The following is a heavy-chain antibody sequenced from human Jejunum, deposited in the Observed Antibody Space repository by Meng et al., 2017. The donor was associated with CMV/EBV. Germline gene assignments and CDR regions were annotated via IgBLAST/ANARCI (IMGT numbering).Heavy chain of an antibody. CDR3: ARSYYDTVGYYFAH. D-gene: IGHD3-22*01. Sequence: SGDSMNTRTYYWAWIRQSPGKGLGWIGNIFYTGSTYLNPSLQSRLRLSIDTSKNHFSLNLTSVTAADTAVYFCARSYYDTVGYYFAHWGPGTLVTVSS. CDR2: IFYTGST. CDR1: GDSMNTRTYY. V-gene: IGHV4-39*02. J-gene: IGHJ4*02.